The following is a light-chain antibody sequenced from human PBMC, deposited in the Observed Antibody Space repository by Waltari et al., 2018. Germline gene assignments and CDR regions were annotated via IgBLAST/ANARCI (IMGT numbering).Light chain of an antibody. V-gene: IGKV3-20*01. CDR3: QHYVSLPVT. CDR2: GAS. Sequence: EIVLTQSPGTLSLSPGERATLTCRASQSVSRALAWYQQNPGQAPRLLIYGASNRATGIPDSFSGSGSGTDFSHIISRLEPEDFAVYYCQHYVSLPVTFGQGTKVEIK. CDR1: QSVSRA. J-gene: IGKJ1*01.